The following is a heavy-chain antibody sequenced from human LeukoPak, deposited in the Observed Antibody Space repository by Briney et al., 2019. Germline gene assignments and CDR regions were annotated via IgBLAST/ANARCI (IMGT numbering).Heavy chain of an antibody. Sequence: GGSLRLSCAASGFTFSGSAMHWVRQASGKGLEWVGRIRSKANSYATAYAASVKGRFTISRDDSKNTAYLQMNSLKTEDTAVYYCTVIAAAGTDAFDIWGQGTMVTVSS. J-gene: IGHJ3*02. D-gene: IGHD6-13*01. CDR1: GFTFSGSA. CDR3: TVIAAAGTDAFDI. V-gene: IGHV3-73*01. CDR2: IRSKANSYAT.